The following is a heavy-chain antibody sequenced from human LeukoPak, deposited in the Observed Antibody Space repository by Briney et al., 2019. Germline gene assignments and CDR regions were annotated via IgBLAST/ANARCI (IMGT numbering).Heavy chain of an antibody. CDR3: ARRLPNSGNYYFDY. J-gene: IGHJ4*02. D-gene: IGHD1-26*01. Sequence: PGGSLRLSCGASGFTFSIYGMNWVRQAPGKGLEWVSYISSGSSTTYYADSVKGRFTISRDNAKNSLYLQMNSLRADDTAVYYCARRLPNSGNYYFDYWGQGTLVTVSS. CDR1: GFTFSIYG. CDR2: ISSGSSTT. V-gene: IGHV3-48*01.